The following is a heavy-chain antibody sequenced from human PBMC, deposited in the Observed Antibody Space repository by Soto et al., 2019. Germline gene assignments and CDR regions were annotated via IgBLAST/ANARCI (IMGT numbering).Heavy chain of an antibody. CDR1: GYTFSSYG. J-gene: IGHJ6*02. D-gene: IGHD3-16*01. CDR3: ARDRGGDGMDV. Sequence: QVQLVQSGAEVKKPGASVKVSCKASGYTFSSYGISWVRQAPGQGLEWMGWISGYNGNTNYAQKLQGRVTMTIDTSTSTGYMELRSLRSDDTAVYYWARDRGGDGMDVWGQGTTVTVYS. V-gene: IGHV1-18*01. CDR2: ISGYNGNT.